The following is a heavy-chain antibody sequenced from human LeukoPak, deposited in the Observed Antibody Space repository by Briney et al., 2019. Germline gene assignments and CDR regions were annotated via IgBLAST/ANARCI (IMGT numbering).Heavy chain of an antibody. CDR1: GYTFSSYG. CDR2: ISYDGSNK. V-gene: IGHV3-30*18. J-gene: IGHJ4*02. CDR3: AKDFDY. Sequence: GGSLRLSCAASGYTFSSYGMHWVRQAPGKGLEWVAVISYDGSNKYYADSVKGRFTISRDNSKNTLYLQMNSLRAEDTAVYYCAKDFDYWGQGTLVTVSS.